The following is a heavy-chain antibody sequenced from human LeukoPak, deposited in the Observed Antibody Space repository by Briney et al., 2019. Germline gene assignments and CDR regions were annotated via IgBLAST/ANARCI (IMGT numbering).Heavy chain of an antibody. D-gene: IGHD6-19*01. CDR2: ISGSGGST. CDR1: GFTFSSYA. CDR3: AKEQAVAGTLYYFDY. J-gene: IGHJ4*02. Sequence: PRGSLRLSCTASGFTFSSYAMSWVRQPPGKGLEWVSAISGSGGSTYYADSVKGRFTISRDNSKNALYLQMNSLRAEDTAVYYCAKEQAVAGTLYYFDYWGRGTLVTVSS. V-gene: IGHV3-23*01.